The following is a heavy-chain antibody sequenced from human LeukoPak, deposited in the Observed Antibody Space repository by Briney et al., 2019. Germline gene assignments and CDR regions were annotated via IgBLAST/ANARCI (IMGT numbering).Heavy chain of an antibody. CDR2: ISSSSSYI. CDR1: GFTFSSYS. D-gene: IGHD6-13*01. CDR3: ARGSGRAAAGMGDY. Sequence: GGSLRLSCAASGFTFSSYSMNWVRQAPGKGLEWVSSISSSSSYIYHADSVKGRFTISRDNAKNSLYLQMNSLRAEDTAVYYCARGSGRAAAGMGDYWGQGTLVTVSS. J-gene: IGHJ4*02. V-gene: IGHV3-21*01.